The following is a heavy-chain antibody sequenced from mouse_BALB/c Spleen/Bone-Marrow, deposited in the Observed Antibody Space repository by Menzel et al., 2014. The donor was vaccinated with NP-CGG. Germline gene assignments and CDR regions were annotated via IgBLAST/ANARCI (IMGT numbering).Heavy chain of an antibody. Sequence: EVKLMESGGDLVKPGGSLKLSCAASGFTFSSYGMSWVRQTPDKRLEWVATISSGGSYTYYPDSVKGRFTISRDNAKNTLYLQMSSLKSEDTAMYYCARGGGAYYGNYWFAYRGQGTLVTVSA. CDR2: ISSGGSYT. J-gene: IGHJ3*01. CDR3: ARGGGAYYGNYWFAY. CDR1: GFTFSSYG. D-gene: IGHD2-10*01. V-gene: IGHV5-6*01.